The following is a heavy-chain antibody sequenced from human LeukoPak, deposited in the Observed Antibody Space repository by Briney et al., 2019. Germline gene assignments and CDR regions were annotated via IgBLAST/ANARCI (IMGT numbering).Heavy chain of an antibody. V-gene: IGHV4-34*01. Sequence: PSETLSLTCAVYGGSFSGYYWSWIRQPPGKGLEWIGEINHSGSTNYNPSLKSRVTISVDTSKNQFSLKLSSVTAADMAVYYCARGPPPLGYCSGGSCYSMRNWFDPWGQGTLVTVSS. D-gene: IGHD2-15*01. CDR2: INHSGST. CDR3: ARGPPPLGYCSGGSCYSMRNWFDP. J-gene: IGHJ5*02. CDR1: GGSFSGYY.